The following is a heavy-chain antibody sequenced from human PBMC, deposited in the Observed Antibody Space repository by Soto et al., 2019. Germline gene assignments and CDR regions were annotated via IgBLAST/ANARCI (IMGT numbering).Heavy chain of an antibody. CDR1: GYTFTIYY. V-gene: IGHV1-46*01. D-gene: IGHD6-19*01. CDR3: ARDGRSSYSSGWYYFDY. CDR2: INPSGGST. Sequence: GALVKVSCKASGYTFTIYYMHCVLRSALRWLEGMGIINPSGGSTSYAQKFQGRVTMTRDTSTSTVYMELSSLRSEDTAVYYCARDGRSSYSSGWYYFDYWGQGTLVTVSS. J-gene: IGHJ4*02.